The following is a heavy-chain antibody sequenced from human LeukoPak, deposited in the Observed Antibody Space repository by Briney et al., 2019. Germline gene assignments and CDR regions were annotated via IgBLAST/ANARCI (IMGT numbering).Heavy chain of an antibody. D-gene: IGHD2-2*02. CDR2: ISAYNGNT. V-gene: IGHV1-18*01. Sequence: GASVKDSCKASGYTFTSYGISWVRQAPGQGLEWMGWISAYNGNTNYAQKLQGRVTMTTDTSTCTAYMELRSLRSDDTAVYYCARANVVVPAAILNWFDPWGQGTLVTVSS. CDR3: ARANVVVPAAILNWFDP. J-gene: IGHJ5*02. CDR1: GYTFTSYG.